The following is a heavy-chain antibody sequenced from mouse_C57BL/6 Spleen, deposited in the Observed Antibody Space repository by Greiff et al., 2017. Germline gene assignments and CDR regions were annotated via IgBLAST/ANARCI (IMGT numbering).Heavy chain of an antibody. CDR2: IYPSDSET. D-gene: IGHD1-1*01. Sequence: VQLQQPGAELVRPGSSVKLSCKASGYTFTSYWMDWVKQRPGQGLEWIGNIYPSDSETHYNQKFKDKATLTVDKSSSTAYMQLSSLTSEDSAVYYCARRASTGPWVAYWGQGTLVTVSA. CDR1: GYTFTSYW. V-gene: IGHV1-61*01. CDR3: ARRASTGPWVAY. J-gene: IGHJ3*01.